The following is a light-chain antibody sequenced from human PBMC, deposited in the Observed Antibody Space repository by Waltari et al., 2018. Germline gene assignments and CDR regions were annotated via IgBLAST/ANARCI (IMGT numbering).Light chain of an antibody. Sequence: QSALTQSASVSGSPGQSITISCTGSSTDVGSYHFVSWYQQHPGKVPKLILYDVGNRPAGISHLFSASKAGNTASLTISGLQEEDEGEYYCSSYTTSTTLLFGTGTRLTVL. CDR3: SSYTTSTTLL. V-gene: IGLV2-14*01. J-gene: IGLJ1*01. CDR2: DVG. CDR1: STDVGSYHF.